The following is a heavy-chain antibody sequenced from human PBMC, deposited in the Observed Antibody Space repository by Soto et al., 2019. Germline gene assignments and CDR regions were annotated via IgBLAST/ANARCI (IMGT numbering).Heavy chain of an antibody. J-gene: IGHJ4*02. D-gene: IGHD3-10*01. CDR2: VYRSGST. CDR1: GDSSSRNAYS. V-gene: IGHV4-30-2*01. CDR3: ARTRVRGIPSGCLFDF. Sequence: SETLSLSCDVSGDSSSRNAYSWSWIRQPPGKGLEWIGYVYRSGSTYYSPSLRSRVTMSVGGSKNQFSLSLSSATAADTAVYYCARTRVRGIPSGCLFDFWGPGILVTVSS.